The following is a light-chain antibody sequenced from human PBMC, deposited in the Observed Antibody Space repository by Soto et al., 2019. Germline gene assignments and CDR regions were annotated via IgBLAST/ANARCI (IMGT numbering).Light chain of an antibody. J-gene: IGKJ1*01. CDR3: QQYGSSFPT. Sequence: EIVLTQSPGTLSLSPGERATLSCRASQSISSSSLAWHQQKPGQAPRLLIYGASSRATGIPDRFSGSGSGTDFTLTISRLEPEDFAVYYCQQYGSSFPTFGQGTKVDIK. V-gene: IGKV3-20*01. CDR2: GAS. CDR1: QSISSSS.